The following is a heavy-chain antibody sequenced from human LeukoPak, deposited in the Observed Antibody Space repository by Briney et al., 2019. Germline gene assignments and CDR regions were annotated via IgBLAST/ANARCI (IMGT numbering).Heavy chain of an antibody. Sequence: SETLSLTCTVSGGSISSSSYYWGWIRQPPGKGLEWIGSIYYSGSTYYNPSLKSRVTISVDTSKNQFSLKLSSVTAADTAVYYCARDRRYGSGSYYHEGAFDIWGQGTMVTLSS. CDR2: IYYSGST. CDR3: ARDRRYGSGSYYHEGAFDI. J-gene: IGHJ3*02. CDR1: GGSISSSSYY. D-gene: IGHD3-10*01. V-gene: IGHV4-39*07.